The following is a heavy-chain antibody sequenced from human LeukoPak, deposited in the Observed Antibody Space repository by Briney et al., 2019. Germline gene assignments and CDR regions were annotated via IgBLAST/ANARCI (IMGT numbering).Heavy chain of an antibody. V-gene: IGHV4-4*07. CDR1: GGSISSYY. CDR2: IYTSGST. J-gene: IGHJ4*02. CDR3: AREAYYYDSSGQNTLGY. D-gene: IGHD3-22*01. Sequence: SETLSLTCTVSGGSISSYYWCWIWHPAGKGLERIGRIYTSGSTNYNPSLTSRVTMSVDTSKTQFSLKLSSVTAADTAVYYCAREAYYYDSSGQNTLGYWGQGTLVTVSS.